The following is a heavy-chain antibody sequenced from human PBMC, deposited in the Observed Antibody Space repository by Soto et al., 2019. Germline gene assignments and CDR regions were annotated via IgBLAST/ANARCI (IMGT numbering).Heavy chain of an antibody. Sequence: SETLSLTCGVYGGSFSGYYWSWFRQPPGKGLAWIGEITYSGSTTYNPSLKSRVTISVDTSKNQFSLRLSSVTAADTAVYYCARHFSGSYYDDYWGQGSLVTVSS. V-gene: IGHV4-34*01. D-gene: IGHD1-26*01. CDR1: GGSFSGYY. J-gene: IGHJ4*02. CDR3: ARHFSGSYYDDY. CDR2: ITYSGST.